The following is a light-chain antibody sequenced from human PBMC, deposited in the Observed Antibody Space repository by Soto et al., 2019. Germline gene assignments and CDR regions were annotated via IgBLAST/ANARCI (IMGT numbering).Light chain of an antibody. Sequence: TQSPGTLSLSPGERATLSCRASQSVSGWLAWYQQKPGEAPKLLIYDASALPRGVPSRFSGSGSGTKFTLTIASLQPDDFATYYCQHYNSYSEAFGQGTKVDIK. CDR1: QSVSGW. CDR2: DAS. V-gene: IGKV1-5*01. CDR3: QHYNSYSEA. J-gene: IGKJ1*01.